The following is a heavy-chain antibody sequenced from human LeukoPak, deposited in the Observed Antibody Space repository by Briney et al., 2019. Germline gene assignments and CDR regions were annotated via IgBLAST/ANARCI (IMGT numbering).Heavy chain of an antibody. CDR3: ARGYSSGWFDY. Sequence: GGSLRLSCAASGFTVSSNYMNWVRQAPGRGLEWVSVIYTGGNTYYADSVKGRFTISRDNSKNTLYLQMNSLRAEDTAVYYCARGYSSGWFDYWGQGTLVTVSS. CDR2: IYTGGNT. D-gene: IGHD6-19*01. CDR1: GFTVSSNY. V-gene: IGHV3-53*01. J-gene: IGHJ4*02.